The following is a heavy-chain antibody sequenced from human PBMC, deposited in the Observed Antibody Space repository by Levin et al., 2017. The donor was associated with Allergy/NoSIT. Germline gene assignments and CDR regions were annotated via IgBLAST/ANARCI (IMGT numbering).Heavy chain of an antibody. Sequence: LAGGSLRLSCATSGFTFSSHGFHWVRQAPGKGLEWVGCIWYDGSKKYYSDSVKGRFTISRDNSENTLYLQMNSLRAEDTAVYYCARDRSYTSCDYWGQGTLVTVSS. D-gene: IGHD6-19*01. V-gene: IGHV3-33*01. CDR1: GFTFSSHG. CDR2: IWYDGSKK. CDR3: ARDRSYTSCDY. J-gene: IGHJ4*02.